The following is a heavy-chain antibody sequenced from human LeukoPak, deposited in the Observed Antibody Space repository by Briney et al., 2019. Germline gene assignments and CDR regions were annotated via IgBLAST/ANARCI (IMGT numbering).Heavy chain of an antibody. CDR2: IYSGGST. Sequence: PGGSLRLSCAASGFTVSSNYMSWVRQALGKGLEWVSVIYSGGSTYYADSVKGRFTISRDNSKNTLYLQMNSPRAEDTAVYYCAREYYYDSSGYYYRDSGAFDIWGQGTMVTVSS. CDR1: GFTVSSNY. V-gene: IGHV3-53*01. D-gene: IGHD3-22*01. CDR3: AREYYYDSSGYYYRDSGAFDI. J-gene: IGHJ3*02.